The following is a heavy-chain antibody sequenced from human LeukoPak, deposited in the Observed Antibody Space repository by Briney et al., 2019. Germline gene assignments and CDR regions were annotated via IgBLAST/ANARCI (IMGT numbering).Heavy chain of an antibody. CDR2: IYSGGST. D-gene: IGHD6-13*01. CDR3: ARDSSSSYLEY. Sequence: GGSLRLCCAASGFTVSSNYMSWVRQAPGKGLEWVSVIYSGGSTYYADSVKGRFTISRDNSKNTLYLQMNSLRAEDTAVYYCARDSSSSYLEYWGQGTLVTVSS. J-gene: IGHJ4*02. CDR1: GFTVSSNY. V-gene: IGHV3-66*01.